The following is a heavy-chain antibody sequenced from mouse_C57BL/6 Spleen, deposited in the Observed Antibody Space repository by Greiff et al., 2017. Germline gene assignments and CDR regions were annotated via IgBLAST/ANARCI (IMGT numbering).Heavy chain of an antibody. D-gene: IGHD2-1*01. CDR3: ARDYGNQTPFAY. CDR2: IDPSDSYT. V-gene: IGHV1-69*01. Sequence: QVQLQQPGAELVMPGASVKLSCKASGYTFTSYWMHWVKQRPGQGLEWIGEIDPSDSYTNYNQKFKSKSTLTVDKSSSTAYMQLSSLTSEDSAVYYCARDYGNQTPFAYWGQGTLVTVSA. CDR1: GYTFTSYW. J-gene: IGHJ3*01.